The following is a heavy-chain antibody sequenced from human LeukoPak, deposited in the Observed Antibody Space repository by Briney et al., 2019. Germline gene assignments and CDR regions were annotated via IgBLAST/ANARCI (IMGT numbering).Heavy chain of an antibody. Sequence: GESLRLSCAAPGFTFDDYAMHWVRQAPGKGLEWVSGISRNSVSIGYADFVKGRFTISRDNAKNSLYLQMNSLSAEDTALYYCAKHKGGNSRYYYYYYGMDVWGQGTTVTVSS. CDR1: GFTFDDYA. J-gene: IGHJ6*02. D-gene: IGHD4-23*01. V-gene: IGHV3-9*01. CDR3: AKHKGGNSRYYYYYYGMDV. CDR2: ISRNSVSI.